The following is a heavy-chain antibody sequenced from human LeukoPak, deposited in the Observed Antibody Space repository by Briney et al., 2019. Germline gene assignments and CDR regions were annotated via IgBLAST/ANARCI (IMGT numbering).Heavy chain of an antibody. CDR3: ARVTITMVRGVPPYYYSMDV. J-gene: IGHJ6*03. V-gene: IGHV3-21*04. CDR1: GFTCSSYS. CDR2: ISSSSSYI. Sequence: GGSLRLSCAASGFTCSSYSRNWVRQAPGKGLEWVSSISSSSSYIYYADSVKGRFTISRDNAKSSLYLQMNSLRAEDTAVYYCARVTITMVRGVPPYYYSMDVWGKGTTVTIYS. D-gene: IGHD3-10*01.